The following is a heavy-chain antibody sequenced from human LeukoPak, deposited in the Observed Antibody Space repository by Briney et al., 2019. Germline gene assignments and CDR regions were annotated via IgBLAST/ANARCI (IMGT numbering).Heavy chain of an antibody. Sequence: ASVKVSCKASGYTFTSYDINWVRQATGQGLEWMGWINPNSGGTNYAQKFQGRVTMTRDTSISTAYMELSRLRSDDTAVYYCARGIMTTVTPFDYWGQGTLVTVSS. CDR3: ARGIMTTVTPFDY. J-gene: IGHJ4*02. D-gene: IGHD4-17*01. CDR1: GYTFTSYD. CDR2: INPNSGGT. V-gene: IGHV1-2*02.